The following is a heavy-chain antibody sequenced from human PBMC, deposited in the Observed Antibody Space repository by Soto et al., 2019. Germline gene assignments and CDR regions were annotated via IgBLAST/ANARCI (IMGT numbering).Heavy chain of an antibody. CDR2: ISAYNGNT. Sequence: ASVKVSCKASGYTFTSYGISWVRQAPGQGLEWMGWISAYNGNTNYAQKLQGRVTMTTDTSTSTAYMELRSLRSDDTAVYYCARDRIGNSATIPDDAFDIWGQGTMVTVSS. D-gene: IGHD5-12*01. CDR3: ARDRIGNSATIPDDAFDI. CDR1: GYTFTSYG. J-gene: IGHJ3*02. V-gene: IGHV1-18*01.